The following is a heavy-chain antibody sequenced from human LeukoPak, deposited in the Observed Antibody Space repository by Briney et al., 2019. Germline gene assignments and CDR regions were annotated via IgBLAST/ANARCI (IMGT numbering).Heavy chain of an antibody. CDR2: IYTSGST. CDR3: ARLPTVPWDYYYMDV. Sequence: SQTLSLTCTVSGGPISSGSYYWSWIRQPAGKGLEWIGRIYTSGSTNYNPSLKSRVTISVDTSKNQFSLKLSSVTAADTAVYYCARLPTVPWDYYYMDVWGKGTTVTVSS. V-gene: IGHV4-61*02. D-gene: IGHD4-17*01. CDR1: GGPISSGSYY. J-gene: IGHJ6*03.